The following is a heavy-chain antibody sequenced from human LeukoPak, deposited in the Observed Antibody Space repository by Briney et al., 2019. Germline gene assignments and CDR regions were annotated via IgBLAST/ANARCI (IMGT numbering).Heavy chain of an antibody. D-gene: IGHD3-3*01. CDR2: IYYSGST. Sequence: SETLSLTCTVSGGSISSSSYYWGWIRQPPGKGLEWIGYIYYSGSTYYNPSLKSRVTISVDTSKNQFSLKLSSVTAADTAVYYCASFTISIPGAFDIWGQGTMVTVSS. J-gene: IGHJ3*02. CDR3: ASFTISIPGAFDI. CDR1: GGSISSSSYY. V-gene: IGHV4-30-4*08.